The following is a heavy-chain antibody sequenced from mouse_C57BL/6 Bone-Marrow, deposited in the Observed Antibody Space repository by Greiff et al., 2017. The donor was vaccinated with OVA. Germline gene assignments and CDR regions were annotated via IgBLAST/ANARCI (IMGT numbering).Heavy chain of an antibody. CDR1: GYTFTNYW. V-gene: IGHV1-63*01. CDR3: ARGLWSEGFAY. J-gene: IGHJ3*01. CDR2: IYPGGGYT. D-gene: IGHD1-1*02. Sequence: VQLVESGAELVRPGTSVKMSCKASGYTFTNYWIGWAKQRPGHGLEWIGDIYPGGGYTNYNEKFKGKATLTADKSSSTAYMQFSSLTSEDSAIYYCARGLWSEGFAYWGQGTLVTVSA.